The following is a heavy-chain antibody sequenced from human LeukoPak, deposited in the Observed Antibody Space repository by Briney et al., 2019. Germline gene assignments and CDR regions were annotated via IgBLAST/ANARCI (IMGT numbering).Heavy chain of an antibody. CDR2: INHSGST. Sequence: SETLSLTCAVYGGSFSGYYWSWIRQPPGKGLEWIGEINHSGSTNYNPSLKSRVTISVDTSKNQFSLKLSSVTAADTAAYYCAREAAPYYYDSSGYYGDVWGQGTTVTVSS. J-gene: IGHJ6*02. CDR3: AREAAPYYYDSSGYYGDV. D-gene: IGHD3-22*01. CDR1: GGSFSGYY. V-gene: IGHV4-34*01.